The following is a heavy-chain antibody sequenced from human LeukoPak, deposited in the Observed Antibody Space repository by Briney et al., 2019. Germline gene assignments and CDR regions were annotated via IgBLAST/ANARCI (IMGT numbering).Heavy chain of an antibody. J-gene: IGHJ6*03. V-gene: IGHV4-34*01. CDR1: GGSFSGYY. CDR3: ASFWEDSSSWAGYYYYYYMDV. D-gene: IGHD6-13*01. CDR2: INHSGGT. Sequence: PSETLSLTCAVYGGSFSGYYWSWIRQPPGKGLGWIGEINHSGGTNYSPSLKTRVTISLDTSKNQFSLRLSSVTAADTAVYYCASFWEDSSSWAGYYYYYYMDVWGKGTTVTVSS.